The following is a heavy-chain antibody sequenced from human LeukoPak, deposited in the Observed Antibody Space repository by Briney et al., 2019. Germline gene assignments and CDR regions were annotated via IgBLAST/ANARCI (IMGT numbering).Heavy chain of an antibody. CDR3: AREYGGNSGGY. J-gene: IGHJ4*02. CDR2: INADGSTT. D-gene: IGHD4-23*01. CDR1: GSGFTFNNYW. Sequence: PGGSLRLSCAASGSGFTFNNYWMHWVRQAPGKGLVWVSRINADGSTTSYADSVRGRFTISRDNAKNTLYLQMNSLRAEDTAVYYCAREYGGNSGGYWGQGTLVTVSS. V-gene: IGHV3-74*01.